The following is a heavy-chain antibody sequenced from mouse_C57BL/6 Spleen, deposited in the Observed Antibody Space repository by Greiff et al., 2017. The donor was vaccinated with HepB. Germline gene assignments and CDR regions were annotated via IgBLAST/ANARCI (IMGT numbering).Heavy chain of an antibody. J-gene: IGHJ4*01. Sequence: VQLQQSGPELVKPGASVKISCKASGYTFTDYYMNWVKQSHGKSLEWIGDINPNNGGTSYNQKFKGKATLTVDKSSSTAYMELRSLTSEDSAVYYCAPDGSHAMDYWGQGTSVTVSS. CDR2: INPNNGGT. D-gene: IGHD2-3*01. CDR1: GYTFTDYY. V-gene: IGHV1-26*01. CDR3: APDGSHAMDY.